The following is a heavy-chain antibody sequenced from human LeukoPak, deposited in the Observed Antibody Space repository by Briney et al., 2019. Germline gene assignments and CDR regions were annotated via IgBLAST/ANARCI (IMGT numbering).Heavy chain of an antibody. CDR2: IYYSGST. J-gene: IGHJ4*02. V-gene: IGHV4-59*01. Sequence: SETLSLTCTVSGGSISSYYWSWIRQPPGKGLEWIGYIYYSGSTNYNPSLKSRVTISVDTSKNQFSLKLSSVTAADTAVYYCAITSAAAAGPSLFDYWGQGTLVTVSS. CDR1: GGSISSYY. D-gene: IGHD6-13*01. CDR3: AITSAAAAGPSLFDY.